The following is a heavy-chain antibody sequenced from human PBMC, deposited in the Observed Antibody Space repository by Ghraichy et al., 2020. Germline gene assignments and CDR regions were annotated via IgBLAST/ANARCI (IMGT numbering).Heavy chain of an antibody. CDR3: ARHGLLWFGARPEEDY. Sequence: SQTLSLTCTVSGGSISSYYWSWIRQPPGKGLEWIGYIYTSGSTNYNPSLKSRVTISVDTSKNQFSLKLSSVTAADTAVYYCARHGLLWFGARPEEDYWGQGTLVTVSS. V-gene: IGHV4-4*09. D-gene: IGHD3-10*01. CDR2: IYTSGST. J-gene: IGHJ4*02. CDR1: GGSISSYY.